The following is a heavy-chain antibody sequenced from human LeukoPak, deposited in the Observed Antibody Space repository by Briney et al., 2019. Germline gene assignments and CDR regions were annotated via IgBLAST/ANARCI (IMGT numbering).Heavy chain of an antibody. CDR3: ARLRDCSSTSCSYGMDV. CDR2: IYPGDSDT. V-gene: IGHV5-51*01. J-gene: IGHJ6*02. D-gene: IGHD2-2*01. CDR1: GYSFTSYW. Sequence: GESLKISCKGSGYSFTSYWIGWVRQMSGKGLEWMGIIYPGDSDTRYSPSFQGQVTISADKSISTAYLQWSSLKASDTAMYYCARLRDCSSTSCSYGMDVWGQGTTVTVSS.